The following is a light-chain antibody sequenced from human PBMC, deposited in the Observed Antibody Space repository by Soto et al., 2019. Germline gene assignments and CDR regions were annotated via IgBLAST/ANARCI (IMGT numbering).Light chain of an antibody. CDR2: AAS. CDR1: QGISND. CDR3: LQHHSYPWT. Sequence: DIRMTQSPSSLSASIGDRVTITCRASQGISNDLGWYQQKPGLAPKRLISAASTLQSGAPSRFRGSGSGTEFSLTISGLQTEDIATYYCLQHHSYPWTFGQGTKVDIK. V-gene: IGKV1-17*01. J-gene: IGKJ1*01.